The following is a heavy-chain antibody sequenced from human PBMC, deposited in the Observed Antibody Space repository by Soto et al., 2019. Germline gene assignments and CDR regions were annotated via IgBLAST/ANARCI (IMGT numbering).Heavy chain of an antibody. J-gene: IGHJ4*02. V-gene: IGHV1-58*02. CDR2: IVVGSGNT. CDR1: GFTFTHSG. D-gene: IGHD3-22*01. Sequence: QMQLVQSGPEVKKPGTSVKVSCKASGFTFTHSGMQWVRQARGQSLEWIGWIVVGSGNTNYAPKFQERVTITWDKTTFTAYMELSRLRSEDTATYYCAAEYYYGGSDPRGRIDWGQGTQVTVSS. CDR3: AAEYYYGGSDPRGRID.